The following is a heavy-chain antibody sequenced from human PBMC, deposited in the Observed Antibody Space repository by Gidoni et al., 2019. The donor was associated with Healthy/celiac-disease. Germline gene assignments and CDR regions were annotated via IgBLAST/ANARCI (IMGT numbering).Heavy chain of an antibody. J-gene: IGHJ1*01. CDR3: ARAAYYYDSSGPMVEYFQH. D-gene: IGHD3-22*01. Sequence: EVQLVESGGGLVQPGGSLRLYCAASGFTFSSYSMNWVRQAPGKGLEWVSYISSSSSTIYYADSVKGRFTISRDNAKNSLYLQMNSLRDEDTAVYYCARAAYYYDSSGPMVEYFQHWGQGTLVTVSS. CDR2: ISSSSSTI. CDR1: GFTFSSYS. V-gene: IGHV3-48*02.